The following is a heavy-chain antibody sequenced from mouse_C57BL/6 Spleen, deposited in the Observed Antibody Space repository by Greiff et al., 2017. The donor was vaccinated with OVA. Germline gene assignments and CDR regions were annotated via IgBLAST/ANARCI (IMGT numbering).Heavy chain of an antibody. CDR1: GYTFTSYW. D-gene: IGHD2-1*01. Sequence: QVQLKESGAELAKPGASVKLSCKASGYTFTSYWMHWVQQRPGQGLEWIGYINTSSGYTKYNQKFKDKATVTADKSSSTAYMQLSSLTYEDSAVYYCAREGIYQGPFAYWGQGTLVTVSA. V-gene: IGHV1-7*01. CDR3: AREGIYQGPFAY. J-gene: IGHJ3*01. CDR2: INTSSGYT.